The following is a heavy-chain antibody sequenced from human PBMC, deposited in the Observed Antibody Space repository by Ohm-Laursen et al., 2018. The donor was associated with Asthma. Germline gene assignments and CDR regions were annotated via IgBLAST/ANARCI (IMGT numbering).Heavy chain of an antibody. CDR2: ISYDGSNK. V-gene: IGHV3-33*05. J-gene: IGHJ4*02. CDR3: AKAVLAATYFDY. Sequence: SLRLSCAATGFTFSSYDMHWVRQAPGKGLEWVAVISYDGSNKYYADSVKGRSTISRDNSKNTLYLQMNSLRAEDTAVYYCAKAVLAATYFDYWGQGTLVTVSS. CDR1: GFTFSSYD. D-gene: IGHD2-15*01.